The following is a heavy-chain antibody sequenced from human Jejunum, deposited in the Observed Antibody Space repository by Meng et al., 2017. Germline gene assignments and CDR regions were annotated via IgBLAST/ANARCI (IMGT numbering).Heavy chain of an antibody. V-gene: IGHV3-9*01. CDR3: VKGRSSDYHDAFDV. D-gene: IGHD4-17*01. CDR2: MTWNSVSI. Sequence: GGSLRLSCAPSGFTFDDSAMYWVRQPPGRGLEWVSGMTWNSVSIGYVDSVRGRFTISRDNAKNSLYLQMNNLRTEDTALYFCVKGRSSDYHDAFDVWGQGTMVTVSS. CDR1: GFTFDDSA. J-gene: IGHJ3*01.